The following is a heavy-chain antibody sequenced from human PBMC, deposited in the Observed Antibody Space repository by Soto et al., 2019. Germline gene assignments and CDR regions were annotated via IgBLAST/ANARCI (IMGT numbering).Heavy chain of an antibody. J-gene: IGHJ4*02. CDR2: ISAYNGNT. D-gene: IGHD3-22*01. V-gene: IGHV1-18*01. Sequence: ASVKVSFKASGYTFTSYGISWVRQAPVQGLEWMGWISAYNGNTNYAQKLQGRVTMTTDTSTSTAYMELRSLRSDDTAVYYCARVDYYDSSGYSDWGQGTLVTVSS. CDR1: GYTFTSYG. CDR3: ARVDYYDSSGYSD.